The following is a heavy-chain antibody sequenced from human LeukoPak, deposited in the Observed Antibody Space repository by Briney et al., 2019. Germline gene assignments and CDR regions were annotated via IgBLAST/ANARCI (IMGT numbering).Heavy chain of an antibody. V-gene: IGHV1-2*03. CDR3: ARAPYYYDAGNY. CDR2: INPNSGGT. CDR1: GYTFTGYY. D-gene: IGHD3-22*01. J-gene: IGHJ4*02. Sequence: LGASVKVSCKASGYTFTGYYMHWVRQAPGQGLEWMGWINPNSGGTNYAQKFQGRVTMTRDTSISTAYMELSRLRSDDTAVYYCARAPYYYDAGNYWGQGTLVTVSS.